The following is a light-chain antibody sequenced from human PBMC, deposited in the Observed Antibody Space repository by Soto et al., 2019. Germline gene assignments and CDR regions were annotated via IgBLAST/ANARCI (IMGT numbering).Light chain of an antibody. CDR3: SSYTNNNTVV. J-gene: IGLJ2*01. CDR2: EVT. V-gene: IGLV2-14*01. CDR1: SSDVGGYNS. Sequence: QSVLTQPASVSGSPGQSITISCTGTSSDVGGYNSVSWYQQSPGKAPKLIIYEVTNRPSGVSNHFSGSKSGKTASLTISGLQAEDEADYYCSSYTNNNTVVFGGGTKLTVL.